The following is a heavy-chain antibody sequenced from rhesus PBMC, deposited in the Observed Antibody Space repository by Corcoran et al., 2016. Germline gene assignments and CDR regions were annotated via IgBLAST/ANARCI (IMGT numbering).Heavy chain of an antibody. CDR2: IYGSSTST. J-gene: IGHJ1*01. CDR3: ARRGVHAGGTFDF. D-gene: IGHD1-1*01. Sequence: QVQLQESGPGVVKPSETLSLTCAVSGGSISDSYRWSWIRQPPGKGLEWIGYIYGSSTSTKSNPSLEGRVTISKDTSKNQFSLKLNSVTAADTAVYYCARRGVHAGGTFDFWGQGALVTVSS. V-gene: IGHV4S10*01. CDR1: GGSISDSYR.